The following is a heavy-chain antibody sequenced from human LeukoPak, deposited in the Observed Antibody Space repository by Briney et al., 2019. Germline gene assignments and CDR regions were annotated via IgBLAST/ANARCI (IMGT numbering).Heavy chain of an antibody. Sequence: SETLSLTCAVYGGSFSGYYWSWIRQPPGKGLEWIGEINHSGSTNYNPSLKSRVTISVDTSKNQFSLKLSSVTAADTAVYYCARQRPRYSSGWYHVLGSGGAFDIWGQGTMVTVPS. CDR3: ARQRPRYSSGWYHVLGSGGAFDI. CDR2: INHSGST. CDR1: GGSFSGYY. D-gene: IGHD6-19*01. J-gene: IGHJ3*02. V-gene: IGHV4-34*01.